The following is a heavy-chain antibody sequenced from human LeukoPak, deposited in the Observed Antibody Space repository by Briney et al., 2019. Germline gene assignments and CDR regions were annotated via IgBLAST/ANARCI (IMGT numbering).Heavy chain of an antibody. D-gene: IGHD6-6*01. J-gene: IGHJ6*02. CDR1: GGSVTSGGYY. CDR3: ARISAGRYGMDV. V-gene: IGHV4-31*03. Sequence: KTSGTLSLTCTVSGGSVTSGGYYWSWIRQHPGKGLEWIGYVYYTGSTYYNPSLKSRVTISPDTSKNQFSLKVSSVTAADTAVYYCARISAGRYGMDVWGQGTTVTVSS. CDR2: VYYTGST.